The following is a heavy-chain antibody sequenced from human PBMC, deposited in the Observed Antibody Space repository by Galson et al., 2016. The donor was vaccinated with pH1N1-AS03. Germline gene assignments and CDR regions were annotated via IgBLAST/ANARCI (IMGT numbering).Heavy chain of an antibody. CDR2: INHRGVT. V-gene: IGHV4-34*01. Sequence: TLSLTCVVYGGSFSGYYWSWIRQPPGKGLEWIGEINHRGVTNYSPSLKSRLTISVDASENQFSLKLTSVTAADTAIYYCARASPRGFWGGSPNDQWGQGTLVSVSS. CDR1: GGSFSGYY. CDR3: ARASPRGFWGGSPNDQ. D-gene: IGHD3-3*01. J-gene: IGHJ4*02.